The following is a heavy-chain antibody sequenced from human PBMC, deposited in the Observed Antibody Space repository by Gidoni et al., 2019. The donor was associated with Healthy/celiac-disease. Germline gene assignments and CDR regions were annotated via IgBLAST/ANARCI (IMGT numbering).Heavy chain of an antibody. Sequence: QVQLVESGGGVVQPGRSLRLSRAAPGFTFSSYGMHWARQAPGKGLEWVAVISYDGSNKYYADSVKGRFTISRDNSKNTLYLQMNSLRAEDTAVYYCAKDSSSWYGFDYWGQGTLVTVSS. V-gene: IGHV3-30*18. CDR3: AKDSSSWYGFDY. D-gene: IGHD6-13*01. J-gene: IGHJ4*02. CDR1: GFTFSSYG. CDR2: ISYDGSNK.